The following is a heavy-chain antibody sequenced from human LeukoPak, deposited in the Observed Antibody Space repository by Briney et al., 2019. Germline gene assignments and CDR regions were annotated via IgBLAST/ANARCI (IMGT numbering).Heavy chain of an antibody. V-gene: IGHV4-34*01. J-gene: IGHJ4*02. Sequence: PSETLSLTCAVYGGSFSGYDWSWIRQPPGKGLEWIGEINHSGSTNYNPSLKSRVTISVDTSKNQFSLKLSSVTAADTAVYYCARGRGYGGNCLDYWGQGTLVTVSS. CDR1: GGSFSGYD. CDR3: ARGRGYGGNCLDY. CDR2: INHSGST. D-gene: IGHD4-23*01.